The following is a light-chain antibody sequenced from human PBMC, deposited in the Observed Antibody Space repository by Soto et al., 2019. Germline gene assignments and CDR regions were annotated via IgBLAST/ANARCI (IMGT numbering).Light chain of an antibody. V-gene: IGKV3-15*01. CDR2: GAS. Sequence: EIVMTQSPATLSVSPGERATLSCRASESVSSNLAWYQQKPGQAPRLLMYGASTRGTGTPDRFSGSGSGTEFTLTISSLQSEDFAVYYCQQYDYWPPWTFGQGTKVEIK. CDR1: ESVSSN. CDR3: QQYDYWPPWT. J-gene: IGKJ1*01.